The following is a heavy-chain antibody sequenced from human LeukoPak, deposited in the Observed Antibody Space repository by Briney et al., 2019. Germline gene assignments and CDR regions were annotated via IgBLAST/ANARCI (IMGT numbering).Heavy chain of an antibody. D-gene: IGHD4-17*01. Sequence: SETLSLTCTVSGYSISSGYYWGWIRQPPGKGLEWIGSIYHSGSTYYNPSLKSRVTISVDTSKNQFSLKLSSVTAADTAVYYCARDIRDYGDYEGYYYYMDVWGKGTTVTVSS. CDR2: IYHSGST. J-gene: IGHJ6*03. CDR3: ARDIRDYGDYEGYYYYMDV. V-gene: IGHV4-38-2*02. CDR1: GYSISSGYY.